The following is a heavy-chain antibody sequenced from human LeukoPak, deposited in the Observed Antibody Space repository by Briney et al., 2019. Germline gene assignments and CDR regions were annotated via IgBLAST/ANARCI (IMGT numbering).Heavy chain of an antibody. CDR1: GYTFTSHF. J-gene: IGHJ3*02. Sequence: GASVKVSCKAFGYTFTSHFMHWVRQAPGQGLEWMGIINPRGGSTSYTQKFQGRVTMTRDTSTSTVYMELSSLRSEDTAVYYCARVKSYCYDTSDKDAFDIWGQGTMVTVSS. CDR2: INPRGGST. CDR3: ARVKSYCYDTSDKDAFDI. D-gene: IGHD3-22*01. V-gene: IGHV1-46*01.